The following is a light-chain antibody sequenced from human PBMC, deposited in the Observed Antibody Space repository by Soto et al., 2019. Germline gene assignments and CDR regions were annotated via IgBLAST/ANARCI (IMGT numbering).Light chain of an antibody. CDR1: QSLSSSH. Sequence: EIVLTQSPGTLSLSPGERATLSCRASQSLSSSHLAWYQQKPGQAPRLLIHDASSRATGISDRFTGSGSGTDFTLTISRLEPEDFALYYCQHYVERSPITFGQGTRLEIK. J-gene: IGKJ5*01. CDR2: DAS. CDR3: QHYVERSPIT. V-gene: IGKV3-20*01.